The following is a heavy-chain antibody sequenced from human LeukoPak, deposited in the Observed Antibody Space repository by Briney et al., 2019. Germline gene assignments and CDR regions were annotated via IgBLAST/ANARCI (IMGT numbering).Heavy chain of an antibody. Sequence: SVKVSCKASGGTFSSYAISLVRQAPGQGLEWMGRFIPIFGTANYAQKFQGRVTITTDESTSTAYMELSSLRSEDTAVYYCAILGITFGGVIVEIFDYWGQGTLVTVSS. V-gene: IGHV1-69*05. CDR1: GGTFSSYA. CDR3: AILGITFGGVIVEIFDY. J-gene: IGHJ4*02. CDR2: FIPIFGTA. D-gene: IGHD3-16*02.